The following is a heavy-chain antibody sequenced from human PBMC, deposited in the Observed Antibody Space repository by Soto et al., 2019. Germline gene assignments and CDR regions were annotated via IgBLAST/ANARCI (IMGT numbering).Heavy chain of an antibody. CDR3: ARGPGGPDGHGDY. CDR2: INAGNGNT. V-gene: IGHV1-3*01. Sequence: QVQLVQSGAEVKKPGASVKVSCKASGYTFTSYAMHWVRQAPGQRLEWMGWINAGNGNTKYSQKFPGRVTITRDTAASTDYMELSSLRSEDTAVYYCARGPGGPDGHGDYWGQGTLVTVSS. J-gene: IGHJ4*02. CDR1: GYTFTSYA. D-gene: IGHD2-15*01.